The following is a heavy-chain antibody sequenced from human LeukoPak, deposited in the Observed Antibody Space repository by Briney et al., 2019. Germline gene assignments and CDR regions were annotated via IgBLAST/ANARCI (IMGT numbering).Heavy chain of an antibody. CDR2: INPSGGST. D-gene: IGHD1-26*01. CDR3: TREGSGSYPFYYYYYYYMDV. V-gene: IGHV1-46*01. Sequence: ASVKVPCKASGYTFTSYYMHWVRQAPGQGLEWMGIINPSGGSTSYAQKFQGRVTMTRDTSTSTVYMELSSLRSEDTAVYYCTREGSGSYPFYYYYYYYMDVWGKGTTVTVSS. CDR1: GYTFTSYY. J-gene: IGHJ6*03.